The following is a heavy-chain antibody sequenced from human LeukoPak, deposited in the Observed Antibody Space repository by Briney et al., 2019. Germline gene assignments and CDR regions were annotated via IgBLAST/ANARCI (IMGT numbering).Heavy chain of an antibody. V-gene: IGHV4-34*01. Sequence: NTSETLSLTCAVYGGSFSGYYWSWIRQPPGKGLEWIGEINHSGSTNYNPSLKSRVTISVDTSKNQFSLKLSSVAAADTAVYYCARGEYGCFDYWGQGTLVTVSS. CDR3: ARGEYGCFDY. CDR2: INHSGST. CDR1: GGSFSGYY. J-gene: IGHJ4*02. D-gene: IGHD4-17*01.